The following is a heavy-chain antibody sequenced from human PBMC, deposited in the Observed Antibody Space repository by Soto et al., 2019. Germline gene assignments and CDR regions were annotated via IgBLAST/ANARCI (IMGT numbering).Heavy chain of an antibody. D-gene: IGHD2-21*01. J-gene: IGHJ4*02. V-gene: IGHV3-74*01. Sequence: EVHLVESGGGLVQPGGSLRLSCVASGFTFSSNWMHCVRQVPGRGLVWVSRINEDGSRINYADSVEGRFTVSRDNAKNTLYLQMNSLRADDTAVYYCARDGEGYWGQGTLVTVSS. CDR3: ARDGEGY. CDR2: INEDGSRI. CDR1: GFTFSSNW.